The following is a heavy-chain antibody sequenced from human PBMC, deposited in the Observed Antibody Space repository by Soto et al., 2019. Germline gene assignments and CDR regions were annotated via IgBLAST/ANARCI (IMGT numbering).Heavy chain of an antibody. V-gene: IGHV3-11*06. J-gene: IGHJ6*02. CDR2: ISGGSDYI. D-gene: IGHD3-10*01. CDR3: ARGSIIHRMDV. Sequence: GSLRLSCAASGFTFSDYYMSWIRQAPGKGLEWISFISGGSDYIDYADSLKGRFTISRDNAKNSLYLQMNSLRAGDTAVYFCARGSIIHRMDVWGQGTTVTVSS. CDR1: GFTFSDYY.